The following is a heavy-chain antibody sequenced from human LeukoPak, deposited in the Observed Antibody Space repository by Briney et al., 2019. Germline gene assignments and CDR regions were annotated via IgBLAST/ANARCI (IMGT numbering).Heavy chain of an antibody. CDR1: GFTFSSYS. J-gene: IGHJ4*02. CDR3: ARDGGRRVFGVVTPYYFDY. Sequence: PGRSLRLSCAASGFTFSSYSMNWVRQAPGKGLEWVSSISSSSSSYIYYADSVKGRFTISRDNAKNSLYLQMNSLRAEDTAVYYCARDGGRRVFGVVTPYYFDYWGQGTLVTVSS. D-gene: IGHD3-3*01. CDR2: ISSSSSSYI. V-gene: IGHV3-21*01.